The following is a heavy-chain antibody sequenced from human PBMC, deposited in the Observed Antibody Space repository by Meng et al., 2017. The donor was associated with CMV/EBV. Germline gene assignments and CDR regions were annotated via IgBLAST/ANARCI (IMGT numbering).Heavy chain of an antibody. J-gene: IGHJ1*01. CDR2: IKSKTDGGTT. CDR3: TTVSIVVVPAAIGAEYFQH. D-gene: IGHD2-2*01. Sequence: GGSLRLSCAASGFTFSTAWMSRVRQAPGRGLEWVGRIKSKTDGGTTDYAAPVKGRFTISRDDSKNTLYLQMNSLKTEDTAVYYCTTVSIVVVPAAIGAEYFQHWGQGTLVTVSS. V-gene: IGHV3-15*01. CDR1: GFTFSTAW.